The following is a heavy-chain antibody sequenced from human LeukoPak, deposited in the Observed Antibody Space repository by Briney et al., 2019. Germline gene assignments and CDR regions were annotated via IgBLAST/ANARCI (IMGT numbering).Heavy chain of an antibody. CDR3: ARDFAGTNVAFDY. D-gene: IGHD1-1*01. CDR1: GYTFTGYY. V-gene: IGHV1-2*02. J-gene: IGHJ4*02. Sequence: ASVKVSCKASGYTFTGYYMHWVRQAPGQGREWMGWINPNSGGTNYAQKFQGRVTMTRDTSISTAYMELSRLRSDDTAVYYCARDFAGTNVAFDYWGQGTLVTVSS. CDR2: INPNSGGT.